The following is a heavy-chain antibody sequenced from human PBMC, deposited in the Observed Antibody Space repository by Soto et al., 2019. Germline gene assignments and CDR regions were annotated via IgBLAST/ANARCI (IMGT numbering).Heavy chain of an antibody. J-gene: IGHJ6*02. Sequence: GGSLRLSCAAYGFTFSSYSMNWVRQAPGKGLEWVSYISSSSSTIYYADSVKGRFTISRDNAKNSLYLQMNSLRDEDTAVYYCARGGSGQQLSFRDYYYYGMDVWGQGTMVTVSS. CDR2: ISSSSSTI. CDR3: ARGGSGQQLSFRDYYYYGMDV. V-gene: IGHV3-48*02. D-gene: IGHD6-13*01. CDR1: GFTFSSYS.